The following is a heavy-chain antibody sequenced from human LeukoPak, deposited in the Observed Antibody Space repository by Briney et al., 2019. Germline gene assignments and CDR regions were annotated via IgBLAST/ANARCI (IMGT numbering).Heavy chain of an antibody. Sequence: PGGSLRLSCEVSGFTFSRSAMSWVRQAPGKGLEWVSGISISGEATYYADSVQGRFTISRDNSKNTVYLQMYSLGVEDTAVYYCAKEEVRNDYWGQGILVTVSS. V-gene: IGHV3-23*01. CDR2: ISISGEAT. D-gene: IGHD2-2*01. CDR1: GFTFSRSA. CDR3: AKEEVRNDY. J-gene: IGHJ4*02.